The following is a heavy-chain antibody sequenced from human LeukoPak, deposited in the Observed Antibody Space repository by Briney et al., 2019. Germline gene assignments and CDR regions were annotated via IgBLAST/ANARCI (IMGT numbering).Heavy chain of an antibody. CDR3: ARAPPSSTEYGMDV. CDR1: GFTFSSYS. V-gene: IGHV3-21*01. J-gene: IGHJ6*04. CDR2: ISSSSSYI. Sequence: KPGGSLRLSCAASGFTFSSYSMNWVRQAPGKGLEWVSSISSSSSYIYYADSVKGRFTISRDNAKNSLYLQMNSLRAEDTAVYYCARAPPSSTEYGMDVWGKGTTVTVSS. D-gene: IGHD2-2*01.